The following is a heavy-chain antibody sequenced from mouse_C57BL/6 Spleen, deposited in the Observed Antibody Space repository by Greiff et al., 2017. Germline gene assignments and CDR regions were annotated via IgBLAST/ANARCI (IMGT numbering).Heavy chain of an antibody. Sequence: EVQGVESGGGLVQPKGSLKLSCAASGFSFNTYAMNWVRQAPGKGLEWVARIRSKSNNYATYYADSVKDRFTISRDDSESMLYLQMNNLKTEDTAMYYCVRTDGYYGYFDVWGTGTTVTVSS. CDR1: GFSFNTYA. J-gene: IGHJ1*03. CDR3: VRTDGYYGYFDV. D-gene: IGHD2-3*01. CDR2: IRSKSNNYAT. V-gene: IGHV10-1*01.